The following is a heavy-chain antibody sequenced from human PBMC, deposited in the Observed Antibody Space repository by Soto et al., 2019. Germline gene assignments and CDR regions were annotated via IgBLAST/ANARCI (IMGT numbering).Heavy chain of an antibody. D-gene: IGHD4-17*01. CDR1: GYTFTSYD. CDR3: ARAHYGDYGYGMDV. V-gene: IGHV1-8*01. CDR2: MNPNSGNT. J-gene: IGHJ6*02. Sequence: ASVKVSCKASGYTFTSYDINWVRQATGQGLEWMGWMNPNSGNTGYAQKFQGRVTMTRNTSISTAYMELSSLRSEDTAVYYCARAHYGDYGYGMDVWGQGTTVTVSS.